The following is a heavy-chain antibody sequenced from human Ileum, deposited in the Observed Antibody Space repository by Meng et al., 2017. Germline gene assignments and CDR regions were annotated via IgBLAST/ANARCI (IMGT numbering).Heavy chain of an antibody. V-gene: IGHV3-23*01. CDR3: AKGQTNSWYYFDY. J-gene: IGHJ4*02. D-gene: IGHD6-13*01. CDR1: GFTFSNYA. Sequence: GESLKISCAASGFTFSNYAMSWVRQAPGKGLEWVSVISDSGGRTYYADSVEGRFTISRDNSKNTLYLQMNSLRAEDTAVYYCAKGQTNSWYYFDYWGQGTLVTVSS. CDR2: ISDSGGRT.